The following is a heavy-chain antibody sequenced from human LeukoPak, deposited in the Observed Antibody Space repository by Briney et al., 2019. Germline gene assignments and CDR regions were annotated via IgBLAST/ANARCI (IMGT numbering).Heavy chain of an antibody. D-gene: IGHD6-13*01. V-gene: IGHV3-66*01. Sequence: GGSLRLSCAASGFTVSSNYMSWVRQAPGKGLEWVSVIYSGGSTYYADSVKGRFTISRDNSKNTLYLQLNSLRAEDTAVYCCAKSSTSSWIFDYWGQGTLVTVSS. CDR3: AKSSTSSWIFDY. CDR1: GFTVSSNY. J-gene: IGHJ4*02. CDR2: IYSGGST.